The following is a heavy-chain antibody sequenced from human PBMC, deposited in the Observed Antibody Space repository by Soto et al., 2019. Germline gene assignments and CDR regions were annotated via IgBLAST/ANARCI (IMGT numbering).Heavy chain of an antibody. Sequence: ASVKVSCKASGYTFTSYDINWVRQATGQGLEWMGWMNPNSGNTGYAQKFQGRVTMTRNTSISTAYMELSSLRSEDTAVYYCARDGGYYDSSGYKAGWFDPWGQGTLVTVSS. CDR1: GYTFTSYD. CDR2: MNPNSGNT. D-gene: IGHD3-22*01. V-gene: IGHV1-8*01. J-gene: IGHJ5*02. CDR3: ARDGGYYDSSGYKAGWFDP.